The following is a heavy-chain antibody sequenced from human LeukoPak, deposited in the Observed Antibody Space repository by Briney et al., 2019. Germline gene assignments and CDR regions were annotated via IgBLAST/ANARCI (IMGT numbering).Heavy chain of an antibody. Sequence: SETLSLTCTVSGGSISSYYWSWIRQPAGKGLEWIGYIYYSGSTNYNPSLKSRVTISVDTSKNQFSLKLSSVTAADTAVYYCARGDGYNPFDYWGQGTLVTVSS. CDR2: IYYSGST. D-gene: IGHD5-24*01. CDR1: GGSISSYY. CDR3: ARGDGYNPFDY. J-gene: IGHJ4*02. V-gene: IGHV4-59*01.